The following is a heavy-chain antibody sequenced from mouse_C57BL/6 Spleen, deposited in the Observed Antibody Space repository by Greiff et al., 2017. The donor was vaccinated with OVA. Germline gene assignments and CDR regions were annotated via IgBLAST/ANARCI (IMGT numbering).Heavy chain of an antibody. J-gene: IGHJ3*01. D-gene: IGHD2-4*01. V-gene: IGHV1-82*01. CDR1: GYAFSSSW. CDR2: IYPGDGDT. CDR3: ARSYDYDWFAY. Sequence: VQLQQSGPELVKPGASVKISCKASGYAFSSSWMNWVKQRPGQGLEWIGRIYPGDGDTNYNGKFKGKATLTADKSSSTAYMQLSSLTSEDSAVYFCARSYDYDWFAYWGQGTLVTVSA.